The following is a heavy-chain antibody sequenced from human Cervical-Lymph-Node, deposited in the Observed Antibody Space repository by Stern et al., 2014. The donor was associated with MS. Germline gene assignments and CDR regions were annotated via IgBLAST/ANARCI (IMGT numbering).Heavy chain of an antibody. CDR3: ARRKDLPAVAPTFDF. CDR1: GFTLSTYT. CDR2: IIRSSPSI. D-gene: IGHD6-19*01. Sequence: EMQLVVSGGGLVQPGGSLRLSCVGSGFTLSTYTMNCVSHAPGQGLEPVASIIRSSPSIYYAAPLQDRFTVPRHTAQTLLYLQLNKLRAEYTAVYYCARRKDLPAVAPTFDFWGEGALVTGSS. V-gene: IGHV3-21*01. J-gene: IGHJ4*02.